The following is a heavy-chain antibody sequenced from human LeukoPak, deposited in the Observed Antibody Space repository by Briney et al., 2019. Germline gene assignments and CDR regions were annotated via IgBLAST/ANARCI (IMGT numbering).Heavy chain of an antibody. D-gene: IGHD6-13*01. J-gene: IGHJ4*02. V-gene: IGHV4-59*01. CDR1: GGSISSYY. CDR2: IYYSGST. CDR3: ASPGIVAAGKDRGFDY. Sequence: CETLPLTCTVSGGSISSYYWSWIRQPPGKGMEWVGFIYYSGSTNYNQYLVSPVKVSVDTSKNQFSMRLSSVTAADTAVYYCASPGIVAAGKDRGFDYWGQGGLVTVSS.